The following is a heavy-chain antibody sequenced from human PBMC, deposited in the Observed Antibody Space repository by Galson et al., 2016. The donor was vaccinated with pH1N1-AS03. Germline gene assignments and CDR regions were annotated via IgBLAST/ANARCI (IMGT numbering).Heavy chain of an antibody. V-gene: IGHV1-46*01. J-gene: IGHJ6*02. CDR2: INPSDGNT. CDR3: ARVYAGLTGYYYAMDV. D-gene: IGHD4/OR15-4a*01. Sequence: SVKVSCKASGYTFTSYYIHWVRQAPGQGREWMGIINPSDGNTNYAQRFQGRVTMTRDTSTSTVYMELSSLRSDDTAVYYCARVYAGLTGYYYAMDVWGQGTLVTVSS. CDR1: GYTFTSYY.